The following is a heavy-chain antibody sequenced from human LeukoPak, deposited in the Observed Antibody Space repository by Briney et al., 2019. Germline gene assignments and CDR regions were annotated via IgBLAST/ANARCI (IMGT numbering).Heavy chain of an antibody. CDR1: GGSISSYY. J-gene: IGHJ4*02. Sequence: PSETLSLTCSVSGGSISSYYWRWIPQPAGKGLEWIGRIYTSGSTNYNTSLKSRVTISVDTSKNQFSLKLSSVTAADTAEYYCAREEMATIKGGYYDYWGQGTLVTVSS. D-gene: IGHD5-24*01. CDR2: IYTSGST. V-gene: IGHV4-4*07. CDR3: AREEMATIKGGYYDY.